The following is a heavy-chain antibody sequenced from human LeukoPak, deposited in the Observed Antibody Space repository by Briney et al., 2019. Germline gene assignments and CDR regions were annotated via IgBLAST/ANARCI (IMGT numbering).Heavy chain of an antibody. V-gene: IGHV3-66*02. Sequence: GGSLRLSCAASGFTVSSNYMSWVRQAPGKGLDWVSVIYSGGSTYYADSVKGRFTISRDNSKNTLYLQMNSLRAEDTAVYYCARETRQLWSNNWFDPWGQGTLVTVSS. CDR2: IYSGGST. D-gene: IGHD5-18*01. CDR1: GFTVSSNY. CDR3: ARETRQLWSNNWFDP. J-gene: IGHJ5*02.